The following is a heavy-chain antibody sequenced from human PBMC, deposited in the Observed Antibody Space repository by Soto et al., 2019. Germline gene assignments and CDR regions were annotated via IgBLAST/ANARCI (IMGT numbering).Heavy chain of an antibody. CDR2: ISGSGGNT. Sequence: EVQLLESGGGLVQPGGSLRLSCAASGFTFSNYAMSWVRQAPGKGLEWVSCISGSGGNTYYADSVKGRFTISRDNSKHTLSLQMNSLRAEDTAIFYCAKDQGLRGHGVGDDAFDIWGQGTVVTVSA. CDR3: AKDQGLRGHGVGDDAFDI. CDR1: GFTFSNYA. V-gene: IGHV3-23*01. D-gene: IGHD1-26*01. J-gene: IGHJ3*02.